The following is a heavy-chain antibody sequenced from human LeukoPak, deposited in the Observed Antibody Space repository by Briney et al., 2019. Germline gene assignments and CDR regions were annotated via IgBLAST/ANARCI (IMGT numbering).Heavy chain of an antibody. CDR2: IYSSDTT. V-gene: IGHV3-48*02. Sequence: GGCLRLSCAASGFTFSGYAMNWVRQAPGKGLEWVSHIYSSDTTYADSVKGRFTISRDNAKNSLYLQMNSLRDEDTAVYYCARDLHYAFDIWGQGTMVTASS. D-gene: IGHD3-10*01. CDR3: ARDLHYAFDI. J-gene: IGHJ3*02. CDR1: GFTFSGYA.